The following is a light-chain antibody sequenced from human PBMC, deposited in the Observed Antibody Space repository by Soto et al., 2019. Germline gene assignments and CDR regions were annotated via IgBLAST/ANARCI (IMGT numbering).Light chain of an antibody. CDR1: QSISGY. V-gene: IGKV1-5*01. CDR2: DAS. Sequence: EIQMTHSPSTLSASVGDRVTITCRASQSISGYLAWYQQRPGKAPQLLIYDASSLQTGVPSRFSGSGSGTEFTLTISSLQPDDFATYYCQQYDSLWTFGQGTKVDIK. CDR3: QQYDSLWT. J-gene: IGKJ1*01.